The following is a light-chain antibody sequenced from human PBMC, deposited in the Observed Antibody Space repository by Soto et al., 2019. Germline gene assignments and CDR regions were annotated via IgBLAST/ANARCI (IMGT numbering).Light chain of an antibody. CDR1: QSVLYSSDNKNQ. CDR2: WAS. Sequence: EIVMTQSPDSLAVSLGERATINCKSSQSVLYSSDNKNQLAWYLQKPGQPPKLLIYWASTRESGVPERFSGSGSGTDFTLTITNLQAEDVAVYYCQQYYSVPVTFGGGTKVEI. J-gene: IGKJ4*01. V-gene: IGKV4-1*01. CDR3: QQYYSVPVT.